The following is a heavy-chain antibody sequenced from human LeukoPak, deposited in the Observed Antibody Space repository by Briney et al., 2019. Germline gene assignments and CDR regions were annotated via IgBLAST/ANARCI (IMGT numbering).Heavy chain of an antibody. CDR2: IKQDGSEK. Sequence: GGSLRLSCAASGFSFSSYWMNWVRQAPGKGLEWVANIKQDGSEKNYVDSVKGRFTISRDNTKNSLYLQMNRLRAEDTAVYYCASTNSLDYWGQGTLVTVSS. V-gene: IGHV3-7*01. J-gene: IGHJ4*02. CDR3: ASTNSLDY. CDR1: GFSFSSYW. D-gene: IGHD2-2*01.